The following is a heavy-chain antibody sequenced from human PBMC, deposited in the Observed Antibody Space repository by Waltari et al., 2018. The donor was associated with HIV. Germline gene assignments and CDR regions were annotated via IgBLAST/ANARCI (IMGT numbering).Heavy chain of an antibody. CDR1: GLTFTRYT. D-gene: IGHD2-2*01. CDR3: VRDDPGYEPIDY. Sequence: VRLMESGGGLVEPGGSLTISCAAAGLTFTRYTMNWLRHIPGKGLEWLASINRDNRESYYIDSIKGRFTISRDNAANSVFLHMDRLRVDDTAQYFCVRDDPGYEPIDYWGRGTRVTVSS. CDR2: INRDNRES. V-gene: IGHV3-21*02. J-gene: IGHJ4*02.